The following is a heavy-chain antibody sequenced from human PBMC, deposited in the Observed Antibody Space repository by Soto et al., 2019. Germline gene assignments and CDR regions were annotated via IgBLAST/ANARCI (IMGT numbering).Heavy chain of an antibody. CDR1: GFTFSSYA. CDR2: IKADGSET. V-gene: IGHV3-7*01. D-gene: IGHD1-1*01. CDR3: ASRHRGTPWDY. J-gene: IGHJ4*02. Sequence: EVQLLESGGGLVQPGGSLRLSCAASGFTFSSYAMSWVRQAPGKGLEWVASIKADGSETHYVDSVKGRFTISRDNAKNSLHLQMNSLRVEDTAVYYCASRHRGTPWDYWGQGTLVTVSS.